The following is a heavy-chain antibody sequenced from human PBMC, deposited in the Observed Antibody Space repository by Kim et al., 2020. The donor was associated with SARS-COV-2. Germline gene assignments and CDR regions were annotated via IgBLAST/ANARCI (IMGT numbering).Heavy chain of an antibody. CDR2: IYHSGST. CDR3: ARDSGDYRYWYFDL. CDR1: GGSISSSNW. Sequence: SETLSLTCAVSGGSISSSNWWSWVRQPPGKGLEWIGEIYHSGSTNYNPSLKSRVTISVDKSKNQFSLKLSSVTAADTAVYYCARDSGDYRYWYFDLWGRGALVTVSS. D-gene: IGHD3-10*01. J-gene: IGHJ2*01. V-gene: IGHV4-4*02.